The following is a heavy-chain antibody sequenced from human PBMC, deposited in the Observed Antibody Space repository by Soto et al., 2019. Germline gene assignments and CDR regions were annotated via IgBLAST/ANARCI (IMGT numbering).Heavy chain of an antibody. CDR2: IDTSGTT. CDR1: GGSINSYY. J-gene: IGHJ5*02. CDR3: VRDGTKTLRDWFDP. D-gene: IGHD1-1*01. V-gene: IGHV4-4*07. Sequence: PSETLSLTCTVSGGSINSYYWTWIRQPAGKGLEWIGLIDTSGTTNYNPSLKSRVTMSVDTSKKQFSLKLRSVTAADTAVYYCVRDGTKTLRDWFDPWGQGISVTVSS.